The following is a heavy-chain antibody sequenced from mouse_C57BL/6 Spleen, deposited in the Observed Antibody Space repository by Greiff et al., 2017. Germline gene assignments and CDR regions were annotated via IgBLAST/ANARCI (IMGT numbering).Heavy chain of an antibody. CDR1: GFTFTDYY. Sequence: EVQLQQSGGGLVQPGGSLSLSCAASGFTFTDYYMSWVRQPPGKALEWLGFIRNKANGYTTEYSASVKGRFTISRDNSQSILYLQMNALRAEDSATYYCARDGNGLLTYAMDYWGQGTSVTVSS. CDR2: IRNKANGYTT. J-gene: IGHJ4*01. V-gene: IGHV7-3*01. D-gene: IGHD2-3*01. CDR3: ARDGNGLLTYAMDY.